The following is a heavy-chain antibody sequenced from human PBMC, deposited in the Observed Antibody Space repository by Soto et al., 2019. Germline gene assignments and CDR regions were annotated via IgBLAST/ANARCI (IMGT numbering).Heavy chain of an antibody. CDR2: IWYDGSNK. D-gene: IGHD2-2*02. J-gene: IGHJ4*02. CDR1: GFTFSSYG. V-gene: IGHV3-33*01. CDR3: AREALYCSSTSCYMDY. Sequence: QVQLVESGGGVVQPGRSLRLSCAASGFTFSSYGMHWVRQAPGKGLEWAAVIWYDGSNKYYGDSVKGRFTISRDNSKNTLYLQMNSLRAEDTAVYYCAREALYCSSTSCYMDYWGQGTLVTVSS.